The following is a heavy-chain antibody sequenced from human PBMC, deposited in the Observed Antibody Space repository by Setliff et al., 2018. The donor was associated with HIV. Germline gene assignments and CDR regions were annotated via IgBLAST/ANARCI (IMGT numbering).Heavy chain of an antibody. V-gene: IGHV4-39*01. CDR1: GGSISSSTYY. D-gene: IGHD3-10*01. J-gene: IGHJ4*02. CDR2: IHFSGST. CDR3: AGMFFYGSGSKSDFDY. Sequence: SETLSLTCTVSGGSISSSTYYWGWIRQPPGKGLEWIGNIHFSGSTYYNPSLKSRVTVSVDPSKNQFSLKLSSVTAADTAVYYCAGMFFYGSGSKSDFDYWGQGTQVTVSS.